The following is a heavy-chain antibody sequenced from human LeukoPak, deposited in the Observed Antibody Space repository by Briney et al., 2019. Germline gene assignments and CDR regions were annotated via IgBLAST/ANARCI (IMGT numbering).Heavy chain of an antibody. D-gene: IGHD6-25*01. CDR1: GFTFGDYV. J-gene: IGHJ2*01. Sequence: GRSLRLSCTASGFTFGDYVMSWVRQAPGKGLEWVSSISGSVGTIYYADSVKGRFTISRDNSKNTLYLQMNNLRAEDSAVYYCAKDLSGYGPYWYFDLWGRGTLVTVSS. CDR2: ISGSVGTI. V-gene: IGHV3-23*01. CDR3: AKDLSGYGPYWYFDL.